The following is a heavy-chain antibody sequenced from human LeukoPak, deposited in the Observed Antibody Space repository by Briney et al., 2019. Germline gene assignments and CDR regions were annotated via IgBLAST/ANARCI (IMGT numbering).Heavy chain of an antibody. CDR3: AREYYDFWSGYYGKLGYYYYGMDV. D-gene: IGHD3-3*01. V-gene: IGHV3-74*01. CDR1: GFSFSSYW. J-gene: IGHJ6*02. CDR2: INSDGSST. Sequence: GGSLRLSCAASGFSFSSYWMHWVRQTPGKGLVWVSRINSDGSSTTYADSVKGRFTMSRDNAKSTLYLQMSSLRAEDTAVYYCAREYYDFWSGYYGKLGYYYYGMDVWGQGTTVTVSS.